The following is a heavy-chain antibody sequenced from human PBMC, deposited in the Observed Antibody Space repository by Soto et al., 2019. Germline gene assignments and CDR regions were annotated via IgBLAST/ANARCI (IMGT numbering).Heavy chain of an antibody. D-gene: IGHD1-26*01. J-gene: IGHJ6*02. CDR3: ASGIVGATTYGMDV. Sequence: EVQLVESGGGVVRPGGSLRLSCAASGITFDDYGLSWVRQAPGKGLEWVSGINWNGGSTRYADSVKGRFTISRDNAKNSLYLQMNSLRAEDTALYYCASGIVGATTYGMDVWGQGTTVTVSS. V-gene: IGHV3-20*04. CDR1: GITFDDYG. CDR2: INWNGGST.